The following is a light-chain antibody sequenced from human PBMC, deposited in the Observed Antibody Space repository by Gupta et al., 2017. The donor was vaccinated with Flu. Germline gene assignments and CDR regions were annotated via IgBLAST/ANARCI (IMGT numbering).Light chain of an antibody. J-gene: IGKJ4*01. CDR1: QSISSY. V-gene: IGKV1-39*01. CDR2: TAT. CDR3: QQNDLTAPLT. Sequence: DIQMTQSPPSLSASVGDSVSITCRASQSISSYVNWYQQRPGKAPRLLIYTATTLQSGVPSRFISSGSGTAFTLPISSRQPEDFAIYYCQQNDLTAPLTFGGGTKVE.